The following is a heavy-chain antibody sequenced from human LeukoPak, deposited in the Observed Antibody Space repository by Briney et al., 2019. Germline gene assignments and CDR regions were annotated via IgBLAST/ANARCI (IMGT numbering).Heavy chain of an antibody. Sequence: GGSLRLSCAASGFTFTSFAMSWVRQAPGKGLEWVSGIGGSGVSTYYADSVKGRFTISRDNSKNILYLQMNSLRAEDTALYYCAKDLHYYVAMDVWGQGTAVTVSS. CDR3: AKDLHYYVAMDV. CDR1: GFTFTSFA. J-gene: IGHJ6*02. CDR2: IGGSGVST. D-gene: IGHD3-10*02. V-gene: IGHV3-23*01.